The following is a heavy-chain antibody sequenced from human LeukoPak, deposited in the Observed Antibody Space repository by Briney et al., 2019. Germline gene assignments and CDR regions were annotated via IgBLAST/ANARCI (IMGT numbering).Heavy chain of an antibody. J-gene: IGHJ2*01. V-gene: IGHV3-30-3*01. CDR2: ISYDGSNK. Sequence: GGSLRLSCAASGFTFSGYAMHWVRQAPGKGLEWVAVISYDGSNKYYADSVKGRFTISRDNSKNTLYLQMNSLRAEDTAVYYCARDFYSIAVAGYFDLWGRGTLVTVSS. CDR1: GFTFSGYA. D-gene: IGHD6-19*01. CDR3: ARDFYSIAVAGYFDL.